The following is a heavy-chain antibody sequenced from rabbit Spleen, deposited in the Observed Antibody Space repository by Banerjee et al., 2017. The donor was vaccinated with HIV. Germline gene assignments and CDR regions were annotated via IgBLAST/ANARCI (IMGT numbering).Heavy chain of an antibody. D-gene: IGHD8-1*01. CDR1: GFSFSNYYY. CDR2: IAGSGSGFT. CDR3: ARDTGSSFSSYGMDL. J-gene: IGHJ6*01. Sequence: QQQLEESGGGLVKPGGTLTLNCTASGFSFSNYYYMCWVRPAPGKGLEWISCIAGSGSGFTYSATWATGRFTCSKTSSTTVTLQMTSLTVADTATYFCARDTGSSFSSYGMDLWGQGTLVTVS. V-gene: IGHV1S45*01.